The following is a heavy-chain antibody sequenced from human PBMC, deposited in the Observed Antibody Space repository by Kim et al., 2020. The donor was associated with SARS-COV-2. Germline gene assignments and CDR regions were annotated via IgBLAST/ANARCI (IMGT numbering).Heavy chain of an antibody. CDR3: ASSGTLSMVRGVIINTPVDY. V-gene: IGHV1-69*04. J-gene: IGHJ4*02. CDR2: IIPILGIA. Sequence: SVKVACKASGGTFSSYAISWVRQAPGQGLEWMGRIIPILGIANYAQKFQGRVTITADKSTSTAYMELSSLRSEDTAVYYCASSGTLSMVRGVIINTPVDYWGQGTLVTVSS. D-gene: IGHD3-10*01. CDR1: GGTFSSYA.